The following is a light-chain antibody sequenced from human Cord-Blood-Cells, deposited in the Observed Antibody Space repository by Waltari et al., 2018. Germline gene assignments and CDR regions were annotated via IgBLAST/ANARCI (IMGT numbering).Light chain of an antibody. Sequence: QYALTQPASVSGYPGQSITISCTGTRSDVGSYNLVSWYQQHPVKAPKLMIYEGSKRPSGVSNRFSGSKSGNTASLTISGLQAEDEADYYCCSYAGSSTYVFGTGTKVTVL. CDR3: CSYAGSSTYV. J-gene: IGLJ1*01. CDR2: EGS. V-gene: IGLV2-23*01. CDR1: RSDVGSYNL.